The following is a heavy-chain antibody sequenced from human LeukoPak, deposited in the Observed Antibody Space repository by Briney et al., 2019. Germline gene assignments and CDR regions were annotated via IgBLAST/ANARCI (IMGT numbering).Heavy chain of an antibody. D-gene: IGHD5-18*01. CDR1: GGSFCGYY. J-gene: IGHJ4*02. CDR3: ASQDTATGLD. V-gene: IGHV4-34*01. Sequence: SETLSLTCAVYGGSFCGYYWSWIRQPPGKGLEWIGEINHSGSTNYNPSLKSRVTISVDTSKNQFSLKLSSVTAADTAVYYCASQDTATGLDWGQGTLVTVSS. CDR2: INHSGST.